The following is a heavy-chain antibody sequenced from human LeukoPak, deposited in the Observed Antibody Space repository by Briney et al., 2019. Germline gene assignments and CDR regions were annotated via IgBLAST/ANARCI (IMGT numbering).Heavy chain of an antibody. Sequence: PGGSLRLSCSASEFTVSSNYMSWVRQAPGQGLEWVSVIHGAGSTYYADSVKGRFNISRDSSKNTLYLQMNSLRVEDTAVYYCAIHSSGWYIYYYGMDVWGQGTTVTVSS. J-gene: IGHJ6*02. CDR3: AIHSSGWYIYYYGMDV. D-gene: IGHD6-19*01. CDR1: EFTVSSNY. V-gene: IGHV3-53*01. CDR2: IHGAGST.